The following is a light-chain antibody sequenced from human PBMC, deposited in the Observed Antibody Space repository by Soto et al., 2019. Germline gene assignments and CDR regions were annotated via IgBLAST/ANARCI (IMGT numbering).Light chain of an antibody. CDR2: AAS. CDR3: QQYYTHPWT. V-gene: IGKV1-8*01. J-gene: IGKJ1*01. CDR1: QGISNY. Sequence: AIRITQSPSSLSASTGDRVTITCRASQGISNYLAWYQQKPGKAPKVLIHAASTLQGGVPSRFSGSGSGTDFTLTISYLQSEDFATYYCQQYYTHPWTFGQGTKVDIK.